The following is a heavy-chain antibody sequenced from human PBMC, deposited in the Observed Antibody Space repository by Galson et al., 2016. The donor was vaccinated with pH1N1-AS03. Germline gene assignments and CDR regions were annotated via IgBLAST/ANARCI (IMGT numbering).Heavy chain of an antibody. CDR2: IYPGDSDN. J-gene: IGHJ4*02. V-gene: IGHV5-51*01. CDR3: ARRVSYTGSYPLDY. Sequence: QSGAEVKKPGESLKISCKGSGYKSTNYWTGWVRQMPGQGLEWMGSIYPGDSDNRYSPSFQGQVTISADKSISTAYLQWSSLKASDTAMYYCARRVSYTGSYPLDYWGQGTLVTVSS. CDR1: GYKSTNYW. D-gene: IGHD1-26*01.